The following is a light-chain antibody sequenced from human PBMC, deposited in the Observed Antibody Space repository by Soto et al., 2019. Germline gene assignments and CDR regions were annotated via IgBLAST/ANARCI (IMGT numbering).Light chain of an antibody. CDR1: SSDVGGYNY. J-gene: IGLJ2*01. CDR2: DDS. V-gene: IGLV2-14*01. Sequence: QSALTQPASVSGSPGQSITISCTGTSSDVGGYNYVSWYQQHPGKAPKLMIYDDSNRPSGVSNRFSGSKSGNTASLTISGLQAEDEADYYCSSYTSSSTPWVVFGGGTKLTVL. CDR3: SSYTSSSTPWVV.